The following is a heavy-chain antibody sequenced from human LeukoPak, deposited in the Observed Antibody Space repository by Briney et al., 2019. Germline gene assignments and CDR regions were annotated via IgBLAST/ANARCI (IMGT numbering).Heavy chain of an antibody. J-gene: IGHJ6*03. CDR3: ARDPYSGHYGNDYYYYMDV. CDR2: INSSSSYA. V-gene: IGHV3-21*01. Sequence: PGGSLRLSCEASGFTFSTYNMNWVRQAPGKRLEWVSSINSSSSYAFYADSVKGRFTISRDNAKSSLYLQMNNLRAEDTAVYYCARDPYSGHYGNDYYYYMDVWGKGTTVTISS. CDR1: GFTFSTYN. D-gene: IGHD5-12*01.